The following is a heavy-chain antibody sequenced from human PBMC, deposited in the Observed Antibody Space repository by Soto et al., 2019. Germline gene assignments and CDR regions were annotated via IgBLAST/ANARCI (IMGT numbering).Heavy chain of an antibody. Sequence: GGSLRLSCAASGFTFSSYEMIWVRQAPGQGLEWISYISNGASTIYYADSVKGRFTISRDTAKNSLYLQMSSLRAEDTAVYYCARVSQSFIEYFQYWGQGTLVTVSS. J-gene: IGHJ1*01. CDR1: GFTFSSYE. CDR2: ISNGASTI. D-gene: IGHD3-16*02. CDR3: ARVSQSFIEYFQY. V-gene: IGHV3-48*03.